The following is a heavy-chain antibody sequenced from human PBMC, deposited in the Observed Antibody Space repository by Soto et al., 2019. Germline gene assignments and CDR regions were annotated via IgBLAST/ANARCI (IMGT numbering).Heavy chain of an antibody. CDR1: GGSISSYY. J-gene: IGHJ2*01. CDR3: AREYYYDSSGYWYFDL. V-gene: IGHV4-59*01. Sequence: QVQLQESGPGLVKPSETLSLTCTVSGGSISSYYWSWIRQPPGKGLEWIGYIYYSGSTNYNPSLKSRVTISEDTSKNQFSLKLSSVTAADTAVYYCAREYYYDSSGYWYFDLWGRGTLVTVSS. D-gene: IGHD3-22*01. CDR2: IYYSGST.